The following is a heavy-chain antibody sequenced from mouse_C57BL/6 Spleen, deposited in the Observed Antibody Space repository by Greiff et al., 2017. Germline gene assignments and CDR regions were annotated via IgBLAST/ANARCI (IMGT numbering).Heavy chain of an antibody. CDR1: GYTLPSYW. CDR3: AIYDGYPYWYFDG. CDR2: IYPGRGST. V-gene: IGHV1-55*01. D-gene: IGHD2-3*01. J-gene: IGHJ1*03. Sequence: QVQLKQPGAELVKPGASVKMSCKASGYTLPSYWITWVKQRPGQGLEWIGDIYPGRGSTTYNEKFKSKATLTVDPSSSTAYMQLSSLTSEDSAVYYSAIYDGYPYWYFDGWGTGTTVTVSS.